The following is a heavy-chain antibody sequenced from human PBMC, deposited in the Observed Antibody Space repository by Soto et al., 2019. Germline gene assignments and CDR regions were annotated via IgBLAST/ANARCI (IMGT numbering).Heavy chain of an antibody. CDR1: GFTFRTYG. D-gene: IGHD1-26*01. CDR2: IRYDASNK. V-gene: IGHV3-33*01. J-gene: IGHJ4*02. CDR3: GRGRLDGGELDM. Sequence: VQLVESGGGVVQPGRSLRLSCAASGFTFRTYGMYWVRQAPGKGLEWVAVIRYDASNKYYADSVKGRFTISRDNSQNTLYLQMNALGAEDTAVDYGGRGRLDGGELDMWGQGTLVTVSS.